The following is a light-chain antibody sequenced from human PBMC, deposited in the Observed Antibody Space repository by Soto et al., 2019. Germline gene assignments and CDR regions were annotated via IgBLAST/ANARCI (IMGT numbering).Light chain of an antibody. CDR1: QSISSW. V-gene: IGKV1-5*01. CDR3: QQYNSYWT. Sequence: DIQMTQSPSTLSASVGDRVTISCRSSQSISSWLAWYQQKPGKAPKLLIYDASSLETGVPSRFSASGSGTEFTLTISSLQPDDFATHYCQQYNSYWTFGQGTKVDIK. CDR2: DAS. J-gene: IGKJ1*01.